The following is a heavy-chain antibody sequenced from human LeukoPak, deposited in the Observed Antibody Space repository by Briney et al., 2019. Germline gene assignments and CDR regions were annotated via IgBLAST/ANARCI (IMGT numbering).Heavy chain of an antibody. Sequence: GGSLRPSCAASGFTFSSYAMSWVRQAPGKGLEWVSAISGSGGSTYYADSVKGRFTISRDNSKNTLYLQMNSLRVEDTAVYYCAKDRGYDSPRHFDYWGQGTLVTVSS. CDR3: AKDRGYDSPRHFDY. CDR2: ISGSGGST. D-gene: IGHD5-12*01. V-gene: IGHV3-23*01. J-gene: IGHJ4*02. CDR1: GFTFSSYA.